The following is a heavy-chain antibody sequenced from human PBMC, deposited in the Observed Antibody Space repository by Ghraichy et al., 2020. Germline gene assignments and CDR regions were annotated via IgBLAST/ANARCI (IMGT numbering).Heavy chain of an antibody. Sequence: LSLTCAASGFTFSSYGMHWVRQAPGKGLEWVAVIWYDGSNKYYADSVKGRFTISRDNSKNTLYLQMNSLRAEDTAVYYCARDFRGYNYGATVGGMDVWGQGTTVTVSS. CDR3: ARDFRGYNYGATVGGMDV. CDR2: IWYDGSNK. J-gene: IGHJ6*02. D-gene: IGHD5-18*01. V-gene: IGHV3-33*01. CDR1: GFTFSSYG.